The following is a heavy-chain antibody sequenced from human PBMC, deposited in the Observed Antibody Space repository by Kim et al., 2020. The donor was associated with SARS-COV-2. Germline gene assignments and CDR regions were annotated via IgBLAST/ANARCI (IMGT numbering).Heavy chain of an antibody. CDR1: GFTFSDHY. J-gene: IGHJ4*02. D-gene: IGHD3-22*01. CDR2: TRNKANSYTT. Sequence: GGSLRLSCAASGFTFSDHYMDWVRQAPGKGLEWVGRTRNKANSYTTEYAASVKGRFTISRDDSKNSLYLQMNSLKTEDTAVYYCARSSPSDYYDSSGYPKPSYYFDYWGQGTLVTVSS. V-gene: IGHV3-72*01. CDR3: ARSSPSDYYDSSGYPKPSYYFDY.